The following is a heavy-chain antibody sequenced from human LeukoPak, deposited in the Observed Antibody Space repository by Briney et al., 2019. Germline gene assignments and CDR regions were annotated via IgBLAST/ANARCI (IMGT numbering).Heavy chain of an antibody. V-gene: IGHV4-30-2*01. D-gene: IGHD3-10*01. J-gene: IGHJ4*02. Sequence: SETLSLTCTVSGGSISSGGYYWSWIRQPPGKGLEWIGYIYHSGSTYYNPSLKSRVTISVDRSKNQFSLKLSSVTAADTAVYYCASLPSSAPLAYGSGSYGGLDYWGQGTLVTVSS. CDR3: ASLPSSAPLAYGSGSYGGLDY. CDR2: IYHSGST. CDR1: GGSISSGGYY.